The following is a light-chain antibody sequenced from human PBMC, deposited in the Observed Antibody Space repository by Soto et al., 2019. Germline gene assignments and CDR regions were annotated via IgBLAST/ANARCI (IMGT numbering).Light chain of an antibody. CDR3: QHYNSYSEA. Sequence: EIVLTQSPATLSVSPAERVTFACRASQSVDINLAWYQQKPGQAPRLVIYGASTRATDMPGTFSGSGSGTEFTLTISSLQPDDFATYYCQHYNSYSEAFGQGTKVDIK. CDR2: GAS. V-gene: IGKV3-15*01. CDR1: QSVDIN. J-gene: IGKJ1*01.